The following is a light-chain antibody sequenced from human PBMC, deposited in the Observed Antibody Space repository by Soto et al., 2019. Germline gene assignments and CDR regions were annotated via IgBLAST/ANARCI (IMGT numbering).Light chain of an antibody. CDR1: QTIANN. CDR2: GAS. V-gene: IGKV3-15*01. Sequence: ETVMTQSPATLSVSPGERATLSCRASQTIANNLAWYQQRPGQAPRLLIYGASTRASGIPARFSGSGSGTEFNLTISSLQSEDFAIYYCQQYNTWPPYTFGQGTKLEIK. J-gene: IGKJ2*01. CDR3: QQYNTWPPYT.